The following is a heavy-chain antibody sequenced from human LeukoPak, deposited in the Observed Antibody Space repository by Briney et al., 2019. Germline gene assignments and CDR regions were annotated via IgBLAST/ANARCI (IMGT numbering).Heavy chain of an antibody. CDR1: GFTFDDYA. CDR2: ISWNSGSI. D-gene: IGHD1-26*01. CDR3: AKAAIRIVGASRLDY. V-gene: IGHV3-9*01. Sequence: PGGSLRLSCAAPGFTFDDYAMHWVRQAPGKGLEWVSGISWNSGSIGYADSVKGRFTISRDNAKNSLYLQMNSLRAEDTAVYYCAKAAIRIVGASRLDYWGQGTLVTVSS. J-gene: IGHJ4*02.